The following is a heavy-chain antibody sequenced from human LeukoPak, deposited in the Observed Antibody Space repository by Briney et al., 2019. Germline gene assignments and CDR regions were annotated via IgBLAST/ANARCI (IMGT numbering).Heavy chain of an antibody. CDR1: GGTFSSYA. CDR3: ASPYYDSSGPLGY. D-gene: IGHD3-22*01. J-gene: IGHJ4*02. Sequence: SVKVSCKASGGTFSSYAISWVRQAPGQGLEWLGGIIPIFGTANYAQKFQGRVTITTDEPTSTAYMELSSLRSEDTAVYYCASPYYDSSGPLGYWGQGTLVTVSS. V-gene: IGHV1-69*05. CDR2: IIPIFGTA.